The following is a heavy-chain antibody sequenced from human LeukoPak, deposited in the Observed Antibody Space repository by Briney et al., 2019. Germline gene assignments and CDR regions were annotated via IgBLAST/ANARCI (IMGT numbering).Heavy chain of an antibody. D-gene: IGHD3-22*01. CDR1: GFTFSSYW. CDR3: VRQPPGVYDTTQNWFDP. Sequence: GGSLRLSCGASGFTFSSYWMSWVRQAPGKGLEWMGRIAPSDSYTNYNPSFEGHVTMSVEKSITTVYLQWSSLKASDTAMYYCVRQPPGVYDTTQNWFDPWGQGTLVTVSS. V-gene: IGHV5-10-1*01. J-gene: IGHJ5*02. CDR2: IAPSDSYT.